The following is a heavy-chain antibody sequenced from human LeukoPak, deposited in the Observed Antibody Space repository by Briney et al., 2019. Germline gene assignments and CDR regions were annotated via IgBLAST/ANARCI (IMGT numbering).Heavy chain of an antibody. CDR1: GFTFSSYA. CDR2: ISYDGSNK. J-gene: IGHJ4*02. Sequence: GGSLRLSCAASGFTFSSYAMHWVRQAPGKGLEWVAVISYDGSNKYYADSVKGRFTISRDNSKNTLYLQMNSLRAEDTAVYYCARENHISYYFDYWGQGTLVTVSS. V-gene: IGHV3-30*04. D-gene: IGHD3-3*02. CDR3: ARENHISYYFDY.